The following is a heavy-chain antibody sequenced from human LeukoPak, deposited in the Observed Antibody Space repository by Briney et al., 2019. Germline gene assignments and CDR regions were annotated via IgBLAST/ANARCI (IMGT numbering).Heavy chain of an antibody. V-gene: IGHV3-30*18. CDR1: GFTFSSYG. J-gene: IGHJ4*02. CDR2: ISYDGSNK. D-gene: IGHD1-26*01. Sequence: GGSLRLSCAASGFTFSSYGMHWVRQAPGKGLEWVAVISYDGSNKYYADSVKGRFTISRDNSKNTLYLQMNSLRAEDTAAYYCAKVGLVGALDYWGQGTLVTVSS. CDR3: AKVGLVGALDY.